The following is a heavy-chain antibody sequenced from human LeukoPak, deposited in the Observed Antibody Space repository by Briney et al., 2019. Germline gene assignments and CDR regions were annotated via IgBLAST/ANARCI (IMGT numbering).Heavy chain of an antibody. CDR3: ARARIAAPLFDY. Sequence: GGSLRLSCAPSGFTFSHYGMHWARQAPGKGLEGVAVIWLDGGNIQYRDSVKCRATISRDNPKNTLYSNIHNLRVDDTAVYFCARARIAAPLFDYWGQGTLVTVSS. CDR2: IWLDGGNI. CDR1: GFTFSHYG. D-gene: IGHD6-13*01. J-gene: IGHJ4*02. V-gene: IGHV3-33*01.